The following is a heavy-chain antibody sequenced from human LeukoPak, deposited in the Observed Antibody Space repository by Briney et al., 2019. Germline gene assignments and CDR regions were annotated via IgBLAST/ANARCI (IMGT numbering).Heavy chain of an antibody. CDR2: ISDNADNT. J-gene: IGHJ3*02. CDR1: GFTLSSYA. V-gene: IGHV3-23*01. D-gene: IGHD1-26*01. Sequence: QAGGSLRLSCAASGFTLSSYAMSWVRQAPGKGRDWVSRISDNADNTYYTDSVKGRFTISRDNSKNTLYLQMNSLRADDTAVYYCAKGKSGSSGAFDIWGQGTMVTVSP. CDR3: AKGKSGSSGAFDI.